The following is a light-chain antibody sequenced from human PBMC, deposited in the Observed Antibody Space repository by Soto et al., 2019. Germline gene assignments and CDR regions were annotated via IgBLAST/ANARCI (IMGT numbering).Light chain of an antibody. CDR2: EVS. CDR1: SSDVGGYNY. Sequence: QSVLTQPASVSGSPGQSITISCTGTSSDVGGYNYVSWYQQYPGKAPKLMIYEVSNRPSGVSNRFSGSKSGNTASLTISGLQAEDEADYYCSSYRSSSTLDVFGSGTKLTVL. J-gene: IGLJ1*01. V-gene: IGLV2-14*01. CDR3: SSYRSSSTLDV.